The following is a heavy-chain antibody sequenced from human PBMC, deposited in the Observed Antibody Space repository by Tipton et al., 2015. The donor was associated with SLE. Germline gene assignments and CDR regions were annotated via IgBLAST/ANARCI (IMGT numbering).Heavy chain of an antibody. CDR1: GFNFIAYA. J-gene: IGHJ6*03. V-gene: IGHV3-30*04. CDR2: ISYDGSNQ. Sequence: SLRLSCAASGFNFIAYAMHWVRQAPGKGLEWVAVISYDGSNQYYAGSVKGRFTISRDNSKNTLHLQMNSLRAEDTAVYYCARRGVVEPPTIPFFYSYMDVWGKGTTVIVSS. CDR3: ARRGVVEPPTIPFFYSYMDV. D-gene: IGHD2-2*01.